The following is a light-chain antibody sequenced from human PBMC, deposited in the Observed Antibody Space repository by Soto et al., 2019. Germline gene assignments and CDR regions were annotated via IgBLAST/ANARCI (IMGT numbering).Light chain of an antibody. CDR1: QSISSW. V-gene: IGKV1-5*03. CDR2: KAS. Sequence: DIQMTQSPSTLSASVGDRVTITCRASQSISSWLAWYQQKPGKAPKLLIYKASSLESGVPSRFRGSGSGTEFTLTISSLQPEDFATYYCQQYNRYWTFGQGTKVEIK. J-gene: IGKJ1*01. CDR3: QQYNRYWT.